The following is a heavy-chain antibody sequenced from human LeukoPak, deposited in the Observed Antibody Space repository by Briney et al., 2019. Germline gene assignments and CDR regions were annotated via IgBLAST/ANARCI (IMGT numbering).Heavy chain of an antibody. V-gene: IGHV1-2*02. D-gene: IGHD3-3*01. Sequence: GASVMVSCKASGYTFTDYYMHWVRQASGQEFEWMGWINPSSGATNYAQKFQGRVTMARETSISTAYMELSRLTSDDTAVYYCARERTHYDFWSGYFAWGQGTLVTVSS. CDR2: INPSSGAT. CDR3: ARERTHYDFWSGYFA. CDR1: GYTFTDYY. J-gene: IGHJ5*02.